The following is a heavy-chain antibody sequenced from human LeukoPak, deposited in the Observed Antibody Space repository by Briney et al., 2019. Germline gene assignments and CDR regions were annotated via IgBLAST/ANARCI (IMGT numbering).Heavy chain of an antibody. V-gene: IGHV1-3*01. CDR3: ARRYSSSWYAPFDY. J-gene: IGHJ4*02. D-gene: IGHD6-13*01. CDR2: INAGNGNT. CDR1: GYTFTSYA. Sequence: ASVKVSCKASGYTFTSYAMHWVRQAPGQRLEWMGWINAGNGNTKYSQKFQGRVTITRDTSASTAYVELSSLRSEDTAVYYCARRYSSSWYAPFDYWGQGTLVTVSS.